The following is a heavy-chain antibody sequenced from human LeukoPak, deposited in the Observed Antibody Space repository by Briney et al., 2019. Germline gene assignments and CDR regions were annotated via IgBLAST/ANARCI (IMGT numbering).Heavy chain of an antibody. D-gene: IGHD3-3*01. CDR3: ARALKPVYYDFWSGAFDI. Sequence: PSETLSLTCTVPGGSISSYYWSWMPQPPGKGLEGIGYIYYSGSTNYNPSLKSRVTISVDTSKNQFSLKLSSVTAADTAVYYCARALKPVYYDFWSGAFDIWGQGTMVTVSS. CDR2: IYYSGST. J-gene: IGHJ3*02. CDR1: GGSISSYY. V-gene: IGHV4-59*01.